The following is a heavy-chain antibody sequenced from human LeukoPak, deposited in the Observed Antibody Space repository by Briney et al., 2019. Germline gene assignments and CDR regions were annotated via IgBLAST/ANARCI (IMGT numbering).Heavy chain of an antibody. CDR3: ARVFGLDDFWSGYYDDY. D-gene: IGHD3-3*01. CDR2: INWNGGST. J-gene: IGHJ4*02. Sequence: GGSLRLSCAASGFTFDDYGMSWVRQAPRKGLEWVSGINWNGGSTGYADSVKGRFTISRDNAKNSLYVQMNSLRAEDTALYYCARVFGLDDFWSGYYDDYWGQGTLVTVSS. V-gene: IGHV3-20*04. CDR1: GFTFDDYG.